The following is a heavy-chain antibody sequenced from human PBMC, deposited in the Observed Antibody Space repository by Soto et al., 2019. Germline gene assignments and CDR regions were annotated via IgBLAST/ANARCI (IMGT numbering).Heavy chain of an antibody. CDR1: GGSFSGYY. CDR3: ARDRGYCSGGSCYDAFDI. J-gene: IGHJ3*02. V-gene: IGHV4-34*01. Sequence: PSETLSLTCAVYGGSFSGYYWSWIRQPPGKGLEWIGEINHSGSTNYNPSLKSRVTISVDTSKNQFSLKLSSVTAADTAVYYCARDRGYCSGGSCYDAFDIWGQGTMVTVSS. D-gene: IGHD2-15*01. CDR2: INHSGST.